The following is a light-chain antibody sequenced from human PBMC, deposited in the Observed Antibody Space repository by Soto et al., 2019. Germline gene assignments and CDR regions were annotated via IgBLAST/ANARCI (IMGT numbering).Light chain of an antibody. CDR3: QHYYNSLST. J-gene: IGKJ1*01. Sequence: EMVMTQSPATLSVSPGEGATLSCRASQSVSTNLAWYQQKPGQPPRLLIYGASTRATGIPARFSGSGSGTEFTLTISSLQSEDFAVYYCQHYYNSLSTFGQGTKV. CDR1: QSVSTN. CDR2: GAS. V-gene: IGKV3-15*01.